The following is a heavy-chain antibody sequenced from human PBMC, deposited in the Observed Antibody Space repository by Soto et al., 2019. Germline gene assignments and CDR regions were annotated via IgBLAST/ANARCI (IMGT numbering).Heavy chain of an antibody. CDR1: GFSLSTSGMC. CDR3: SRMRQQWLAVDH. Sequence: SGPTLVNPTQTLTLTCTFSGFSLSTSGMCVNWIRQPPGKALEWLARIDWDDDKYYSTSLKTRLTISKDTSKNQVVLTMTNMDPVDTATYYCSRMRQQWLAVDHWGQGALVTVSS. J-gene: IGHJ4*02. D-gene: IGHD6-19*01. CDR2: IDWDDDK. V-gene: IGHV2-70*11.